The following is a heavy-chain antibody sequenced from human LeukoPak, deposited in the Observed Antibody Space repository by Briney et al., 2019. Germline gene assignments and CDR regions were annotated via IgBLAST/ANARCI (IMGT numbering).Heavy chain of an antibody. J-gene: IGHJ4*02. V-gene: IGHV1-18*01. Sequence: ASVKVSCKASGYTFTSYGISWVRQAPGQGLEWMGWISAYNGNTNYAQKLQGRVTMTADTSTSTAYMELRSLRSDDTAVYYCARVSYSGSYFDYWGQGTLVTVSS. D-gene: IGHD1-26*01. CDR3: ARVSYSGSYFDY. CDR1: GYTFTSYG. CDR2: ISAYNGNT.